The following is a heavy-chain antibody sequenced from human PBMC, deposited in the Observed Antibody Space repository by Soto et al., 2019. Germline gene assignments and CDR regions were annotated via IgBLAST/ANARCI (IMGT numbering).Heavy chain of an antibody. CDR2: ISSYNGNT. V-gene: IGHV1-18*01. CDR3: ASNYLYYYGSGNTNYYGMDV. CDR1: GYTFTSYG. D-gene: IGHD3-10*01. J-gene: IGHJ6*02. Sequence: ASVKVSCKASGYTFTSYGISWVRQAPGQGLEWMGWISSYNGNTNYAQKLQGRVTMTTDTSTSTAYMELRSLRSDDTAVYYCASNYLYYYGSGNTNYYGMDVWGQGTTVTVSS.